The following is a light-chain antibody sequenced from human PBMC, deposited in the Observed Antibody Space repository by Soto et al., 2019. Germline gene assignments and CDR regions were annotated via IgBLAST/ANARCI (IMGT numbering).Light chain of an antibody. Sequence: EIVLTQSPGTLSLSPGERATLSCRASQSVRSSYLAWYQQKPGQAPRLLIYGASSRATAIPDRISGSGSGTDFTLTISRLEPEDFAVYYCQQYASSPGTFGQGTKLEIK. CDR3: QQYASSPGT. V-gene: IGKV3-20*01. CDR1: QSVRSSY. CDR2: GAS. J-gene: IGKJ2*01.